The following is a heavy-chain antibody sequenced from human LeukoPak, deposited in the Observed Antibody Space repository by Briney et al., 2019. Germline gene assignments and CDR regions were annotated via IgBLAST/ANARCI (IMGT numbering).Heavy chain of an antibody. CDR2: IWYDGSNK. Sequence: QPGGSLRLSCAASGFTFSSYGMHWVRQAPGKGLEWVAVIWYDGSNKYYADSVKGRFTISRDNSKNTLYLQMNSLRAEDTAVYYCAGAYYDILTGYYSGVDYWGRGTLVTVSS. D-gene: IGHD3-9*01. CDR1: GFTFSSYG. CDR3: AGAYYDILTGYYSGVDY. V-gene: IGHV3-33*01. J-gene: IGHJ4*02.